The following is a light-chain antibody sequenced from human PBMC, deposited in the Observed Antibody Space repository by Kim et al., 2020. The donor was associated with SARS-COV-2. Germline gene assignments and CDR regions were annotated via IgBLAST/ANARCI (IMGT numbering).Light chain of an antibody. CDR1: QNIYTY. J-gene: IGKJ1*01. CDR2: AAS. V-gene: IGKV1-39*01. Sequence: DIQMTQSPSSLSASVGDRVAITCRASQNIYTYLNWYQQKPGKAPKLLIYAASSLQSGVPSRFTGSGSGTVFTLTITSLQPDDFATYYCQQSSTTPRTFGQGTKVDIK. CDR3: QQSSTTPRT.